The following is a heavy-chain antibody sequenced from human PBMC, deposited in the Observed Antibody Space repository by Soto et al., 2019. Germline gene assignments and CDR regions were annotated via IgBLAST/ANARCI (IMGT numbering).Heavy chain of an antibody. V-gene: IGHV4-59*01. CDR2: IYYSGST. Sequence: SETLSLTCTVSGGSISSYYWSWIRQPPGKGLEWIGYIYYSGSTNYNPSLKSRVTISVDTSKNQFSLKLSSVTAADTAVYYCARGVLRYYQNYFDYWGQGTLVTVSS. D-gene: IGHD3-9*01. J-gene: IGHJ4*02. CDR3: ARGVLRYYQNYFDY. CDR1: GGSISSYY.